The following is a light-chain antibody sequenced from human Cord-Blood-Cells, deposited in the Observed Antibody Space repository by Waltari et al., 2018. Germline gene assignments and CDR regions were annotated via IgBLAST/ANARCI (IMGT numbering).Light chain of an antibody. CDR2: DAS. CDR1: QDISNY. Sequence: DIQMTQSPSSLSASLGDRVTITCQASQDISNYLNWYQQKPGKAPKLLIYDASNLETGVQSRFSGSGSGTDFTFTISSLQPEDIATYYCQQYDNRPFTFGPGTKVDIK. CDR3: QQYDNRPFT. J-gene: IGKJ3*01. V-gene: IGKV1-33*01.